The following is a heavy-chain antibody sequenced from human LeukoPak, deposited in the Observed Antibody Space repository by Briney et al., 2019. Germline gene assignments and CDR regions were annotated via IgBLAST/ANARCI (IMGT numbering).Heavy chain of an antibody. D-gene: IGHD3-9*01. CDR2: IYYSGST. CDR3: ARGYDILTGDHNWFDP. Sequence: SETLSLTCTVSGGSISSYYWSWIRQPPGKGLEWIGYIYYSGSTNYNPSLKSRVTISVDTSKNQFSLKLSSVTAADTAVYYCARGYDILTGDHNWFDPWAREPWSPSPQ. V-gene: IGHV4-59*01. CDR1: GGSISSYY. J-gene: IGHJ5*02.